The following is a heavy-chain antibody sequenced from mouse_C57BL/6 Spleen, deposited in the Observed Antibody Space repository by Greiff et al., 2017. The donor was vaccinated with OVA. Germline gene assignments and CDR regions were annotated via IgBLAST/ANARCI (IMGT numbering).Heavy chain of an antibody. V-gene: IGHV5S21*01. J-gene: IGHJ4*01. CDR3: TRRATVVANYYAMDY. Sequence: EVKLVESGEGLVKPGGSLKLSCAASGFTFSSYAMSWVRQTPEKRLEWVAYISSGGDYIYYADTVKGRFTISRDNARNTLYLQMSSLKSEDTAMYYCTRRATVVANYYAMDYWGQGTSVTVSS. CDR2: ISSGGDYI. D-gene: IGHD1-1*01. CDR1: GFTFSSYA.